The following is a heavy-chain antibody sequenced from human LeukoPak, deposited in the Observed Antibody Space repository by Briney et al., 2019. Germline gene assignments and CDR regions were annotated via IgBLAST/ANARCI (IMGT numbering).Heavy chain of an antibody. J-gene: IGHJ4*02. CDR1: GYTFTSYD. CDR3: ARALHPAAPDY. CDR2: MNPNSGNT. Sequence: ASVKVSCKASGYTFTSYDINWVRQATGQGLEWMGWMNPNSGNTGYAQKFHGRVTMTRNTSISTAYMELSSLRSEDTAVYYCARALHPAAPDYWGQGTLVTVSS. V-gene: IGHV1-8*01. D-gene: IGHD2-2*01.